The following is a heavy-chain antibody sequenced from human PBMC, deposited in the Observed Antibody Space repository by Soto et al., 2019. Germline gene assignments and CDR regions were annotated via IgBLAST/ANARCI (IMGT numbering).Heavy chain of an antibody. CDR2: IYSGGST. V-gene: IGHV3-53*04. D-gene: IGHD3-22*01. Sequence: EVQLVESGGGVVQPGGSLRLSCAASGFSISYNYMSWVRQAPGKGLEWVSDIYSGGSTYYADSVKGRFTISRHSWKNSLYLQMSSLRAEDTAVYFCATFYDSRGYTPSYAFEMRGQGTMVTVSS. J-gene: IGHJ3*02. CDR3: ATFYDSRGYTPSYAFEM. CDR1: GFSISYNY.